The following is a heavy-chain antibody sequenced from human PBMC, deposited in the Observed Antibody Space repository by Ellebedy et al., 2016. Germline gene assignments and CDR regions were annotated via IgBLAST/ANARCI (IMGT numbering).Heavy chain of an antibody. V-gene: IGHV3-7*03. Sequence: GESLKISCAASGFVFGDYWMAWVRQAPGKGLQWVAHIKQDESEAFFADSVKGRFTISRDNSDNALYLQMNSLRAEDTAVYYCARSQWIAVAVFFDSWGQGTLVTVSS. CDR3: ARSQWIAVAVFFDS. CDR2: IKQDESEA. CDR1: GFVFGDYW. D-gene: IGHD2-15*01. J-gene: IGHJ4*02.